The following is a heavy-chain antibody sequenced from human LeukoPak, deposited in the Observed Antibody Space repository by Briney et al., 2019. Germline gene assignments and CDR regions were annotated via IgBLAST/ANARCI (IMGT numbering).Heavy chain of an antibody. Sequence: ASVKVSCKASGYTFTGYYMHWVRQAPGQGLEWMGWINPNSGGTNYAQKFQGRVTMTRDTSISTAYMELSRLRSDGTAVYYCARERGYYDSSGYLMGRSSSGYWGQGTLVTVSS. CDR3: ARERGYYDSSGYLMGRSSSGY. J-gene: IGHJ4*02. D-gene: IGHD3-22*01. CDR1: GYTFTGYY. V-gene: IGHV1-2*02. CDR2: INPNSGGT.